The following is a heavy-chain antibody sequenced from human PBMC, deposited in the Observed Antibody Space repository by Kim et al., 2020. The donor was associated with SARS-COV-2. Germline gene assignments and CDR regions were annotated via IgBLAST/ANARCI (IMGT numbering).Heavy chain of an antibody. CDR2: IGGGGEV. J-gene: IGHJ6*02. Sequence: GGSLRPSCVVSGLNFNIHYMTWVRQAPGKGLEWVSSIGGGGEVTYSDSAEGRLTTSRDNARNSPHLQINSLRADDTAVYYCATLHDYRMPVWGQGATVTVSS. CDR1: GLNFNIHY. V-gene: IGHV3-21*04. CDR3: ATLHDYRMPV. D-gene: IGHD5-12*01.